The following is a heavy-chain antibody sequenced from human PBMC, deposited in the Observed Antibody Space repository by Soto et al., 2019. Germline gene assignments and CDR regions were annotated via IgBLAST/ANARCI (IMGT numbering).Heavy chain of an antibody. CDR3: ARGASRWNDYGSDAFDI. CDR1: GFTFSSYS. V-gene: IGHV3-48*01. Sequence: AGGSLRLSCAASGFTFSSYSMNWVRPAPGKGLEWVSYISSSSSTIYYADSVKGRFTISRDNAKNSLYLQMNSLRAEDTAVYYCARGASRWNDYGSDAFDIWGQGTMVTVSS. CDR2: ISSSSSTI. J-gene: IGHJ3*02. D-gene: IGHD1-1*01.